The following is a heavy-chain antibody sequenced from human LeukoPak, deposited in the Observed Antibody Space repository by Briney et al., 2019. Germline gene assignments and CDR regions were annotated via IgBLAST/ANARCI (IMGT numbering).Heavy chain of an antibody. CDR2: IRDSGEA. Sequence: GGSLRLSCAVSGFRVSDYYMSWVRQAPGKGLEWVGLIRDSGEAFYADFVRGRFAISRDESENTLYLQMNSLRSDDTAVYYCARDVGYSSSWYLDYWGQGTLVTVSS. J-gene: IGHJ4*02. CDR3: ARDVGYSSSWYLDY. D-gene: IGHD6-13*01. V-gene: IGHV3-53*05. CDR1: GFRVSDYY.